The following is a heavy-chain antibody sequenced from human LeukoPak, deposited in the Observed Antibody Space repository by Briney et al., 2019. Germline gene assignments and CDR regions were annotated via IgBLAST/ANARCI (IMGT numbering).Heavy chain of an antibody. CDR2: INPKSGGT. D-gene: IGHD3-9*01. CDR3: ARDNREYYDILSAGSCFDY. CDR1: GYTFTDYY. J-gene: IGHJ4*02. V-gene: IGHV1-2*02. Sequence: ASVKVSGKASGYTFTDYYMHWVRQAPGQGLEWMGWINPKSGGTNYAQKFLGGVTMTRDTSISTAYMELSRLRSDDTAVYYCARDNREYYDILSAGSCFDYWGQGTLVTVSS.